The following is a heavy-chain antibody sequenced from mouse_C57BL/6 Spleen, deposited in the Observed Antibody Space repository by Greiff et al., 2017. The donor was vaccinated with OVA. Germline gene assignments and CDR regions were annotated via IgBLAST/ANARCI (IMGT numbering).Heavy chain of an antibody. Sequence: EVKLMESGPGMVKPSQSLSLTCTVTGYSITSGYDWHWIRHFPGNKLEWMGYISYSGSTNYNPSLKSRISITHDTSKNHFFLKLNSVTTEDTATYYCARTPIYYYGSSYWYFDVWGTGTTVTVSS. CDR2: ISYSGST. CDR1: GYSITSGYD. J-gene: IGHJ1*03. D-gene: IGHD1-1*01. CDR3: ARTPIYYYGSSYWYFDV. V-gene: IGHV3-1*01.